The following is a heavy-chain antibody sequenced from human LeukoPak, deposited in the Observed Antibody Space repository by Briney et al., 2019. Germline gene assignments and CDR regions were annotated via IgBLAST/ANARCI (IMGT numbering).Heavy chain of an antibody. CDR2: MIPNSGNT. CDR1: GYTFTSYD. J-gene: IGHJ4*02. D-gene: IGHD6-19*01. CDR3: ARGLPPGVAEAGIHSDQFDY. Sequence: ASVKVSCKASGYTFTSYDINWVRQATGQGLEWMGWMIPNSGNTGYAQKFQGRVTMTRNTSISTAYMELSSLRSEDTAVYYCARGLPPGVAEAGIHSDQFDYWGQGTLVTVSS. V-gene: IGHV1-8*01.